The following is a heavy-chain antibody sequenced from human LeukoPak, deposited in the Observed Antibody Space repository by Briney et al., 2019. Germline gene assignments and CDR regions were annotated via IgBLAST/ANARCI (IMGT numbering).Heavy chain of an antibody. D-gene: IGHD3-10*01. CDR3: ARDTIWFGELLGAYYYYYYMDV. Sequence: ASVKVSCKASGYTFTSYGISWVRQAPGQGLEWMGWISAYNGNTNYAQKLQGRVTMTTDTSTSTAYMELRSVRSDDTAVYYCARDTIWFGELLGAYYYYYYMDVWGKRTTVTVSS. V-gene: IGHV1-18*01. CDR1: GYTFTSYG. CDR2: ISAYNGNT. J-gene: IGHJ6*03.